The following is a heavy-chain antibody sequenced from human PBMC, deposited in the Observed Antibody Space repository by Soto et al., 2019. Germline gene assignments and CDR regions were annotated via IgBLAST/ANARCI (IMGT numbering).Heavy chain of an antibody. CDR3: ANVPEYNFWSGYRYYFDY. J-gene: IGHJ4*02. CDR2: INGGGGST. V-gene: IGHV3-23*01. D-gene: IGHD3-3*01. Sequence: PGGSLRLSCAASGFTFSNHLMNWVRQARGKGLEWVSAINGGGGSTFYADSVKGRFTISRDNSKNTLYLQMHSLRADDTAVYYCANVPEYNFWSGYRYYFDYWGQGTLVTVSS. CDR1: GFTFSNHL.